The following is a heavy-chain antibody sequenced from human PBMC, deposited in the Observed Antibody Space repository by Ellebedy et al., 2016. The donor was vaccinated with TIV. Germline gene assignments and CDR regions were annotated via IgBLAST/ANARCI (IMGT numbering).Heavy chain of an antibody. CDR2: INHSGST. D-gene: IGHD2-2*01. V-gene: IGHV4-34*01. CDR3: ARRPYCSTTTCYGLDY. CDR1: GGSLSGYY. J-gene: IGHJ4*02. Sequence: SETLSLXCAVYGGSLSGYYWSWVRQPPGKGLEWIGEINHSGSTNHNPSLKSRVTIPVDTSKNHFSLKLRSVTAADTAVCFCARRPYCSTTTCYGLDYWGQGTLVTVSS.